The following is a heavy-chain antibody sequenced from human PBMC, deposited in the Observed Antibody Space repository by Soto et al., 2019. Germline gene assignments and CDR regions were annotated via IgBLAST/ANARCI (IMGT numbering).Heavy chain of an antibody. CDR1: GFTFSTYG. V-gene: IGHV3-30*18. J-gene: IGHJ4*02. CDR2: ISYDGNNK. CDR3: AKDHLPSTVTTPGY. D-gene: IGHD4-17*01. Sequence: QVQLVESGGGVVQPGRSLRLSCAACGFTFSTYGMHWVRQAPGKGLEWVAVISYDGNNKYYADSVKGRFTIARDNSKNTLFLQMDSLRAEDTAVYYCAKDHLPSTVTTPGYWGQGTLVTVSS.